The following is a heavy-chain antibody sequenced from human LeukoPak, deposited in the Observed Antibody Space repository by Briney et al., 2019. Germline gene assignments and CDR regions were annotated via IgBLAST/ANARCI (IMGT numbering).Heavy chain of an antibody. Sequence: GGSLRLSCAASGFTFSSNSMNWVGQAPGKGLEWVSSISSSSSYIYYADSVKGRFTISRDNAKNSLYLQMNSLRAEDTAVYYCARSPSYSSGWYQDYWGQRTLVTVSS. D-gene: IGHD6-19*01. CDR2: ISSSSSYI. V-gene: IGHV3-21*01. CDR1: GFTFSSNS. CDR3: ARSPSYSSGWYQDY. J-gene: IGHJ4*02.